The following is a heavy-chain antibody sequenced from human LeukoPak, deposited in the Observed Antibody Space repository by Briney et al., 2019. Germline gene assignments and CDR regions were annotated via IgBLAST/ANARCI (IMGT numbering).Heavy chain of an antibody. CDR2: MNPNSGNT. CDR1: GYTFTSYD. Sequence: GASVKVSCKASGYTFTSYDINWVRQATGQGLKWMGWMNPNSGNTGYAQKFQGRVTMTRNTSISTAYMELSSLRSEDTAVYYCARPGRKSTSPTDYWGQGTLVTVSS. J-gene: IGHJ4*02. V-gene: IGHV1-8*01. CDR3: ARPGRKSTSPTDY. D-gene: IGHD2-2*01.